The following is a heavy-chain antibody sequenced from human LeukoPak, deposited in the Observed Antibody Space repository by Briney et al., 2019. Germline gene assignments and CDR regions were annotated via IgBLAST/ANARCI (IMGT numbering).Heavy chain of an antibody. CDR3: AKDEYYYASSGLFDY. J-gene: IGHJ4*02. CDR1: GFTFSSSG. CDR2: IRYDGSNK. V-gene: IGHV3-30*02. Sequence: GGSLRLSYAASGFTFSSSGMHWVRQAPGKGLEWVAFIRYDGSNKYYADSVKGRFTISRDNSKNTLYLQMNSLRAEDTAVYYCAKDEYYYASSGLFDYWGQGTLVTVSS. D-gene: IGHD3-22*01.